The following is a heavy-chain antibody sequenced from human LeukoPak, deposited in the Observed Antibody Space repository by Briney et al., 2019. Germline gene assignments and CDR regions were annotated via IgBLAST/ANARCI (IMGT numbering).Heavy chain of an antibody. V-gene: IGHV5-10-1*01. CDR3: ARHFLRGSGSFNWFAP. Sequence: GESLRISCKGSGYSFTSYWISWVRQMPGKGLEWMGRIDPSDSYTNYSPSFQGHVTISADKSISTAYLQWSSLKASDIAMYYCARHFLRGSGSFNWFAPWGQGTLVTVSS. CDR1: GYSFTSYW. CDR2: IDPSDSYT. D-gene: IGHD3-10*01. J-gene: IGHJ5*02.